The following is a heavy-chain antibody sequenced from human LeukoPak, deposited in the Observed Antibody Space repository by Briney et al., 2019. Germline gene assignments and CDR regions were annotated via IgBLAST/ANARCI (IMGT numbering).Heavy chain of an antibody. CDR1: GFTFSSYY. CDR2: INPNSSGT. V-gene: IGHV1-2*02. J-gene: IGHJ4*02. CDR3: ATDRNNWYVFDY. Sequence: ASLKVSCTASGFTFSSYYMHWVRQAPGQGLEWMGWINPNSSGTSYAHKLQDSVTETKDTSINTVYKELSRVRSDDSAVDYCATDRNNWYVFDYWGQGALVTVSS. D-gene: IGHD1-20*01.